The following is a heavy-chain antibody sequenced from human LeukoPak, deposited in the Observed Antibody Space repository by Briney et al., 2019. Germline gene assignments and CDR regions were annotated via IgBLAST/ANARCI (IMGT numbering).Heavy chain of an antibody. V-gene: IGHV1-2*02. D-gene: IGHD5-18*01. J-gene: IGHJ4*02. CDR2: INPNSGGT. CDR3: ARDDRGYTHFDY. CDR1: GYTFTGYY. Sequence: ASVKVSCKASGYTFTGYYFHWGRQAPGPGPEWMGWINPNSGGTDYAQKFQGRVTMTRDTSISAAYMELSRLRSDDTAVYYCARDDRGYTHFDYWGQGTLVTVSS.